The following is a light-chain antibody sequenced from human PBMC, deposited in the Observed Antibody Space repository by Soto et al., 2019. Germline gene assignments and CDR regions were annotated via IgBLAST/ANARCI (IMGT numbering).Light chain of an antibody. V-gene: IGKV3-11*01. CDR3: QQRSNWPGT. CDR1: QCVSSY. Sequence: EIVLTQSPATLSLSPGERATLSCRASQCVSSYLAWYQQKPGQAPRLLIYEASNRATGIPARFSGSGSGTDFTLTINSLEPEDFAFYYCQQRSNWPGTFGPGTKVDI. CDR2: EAS. J-gene: IGKJ3*01.